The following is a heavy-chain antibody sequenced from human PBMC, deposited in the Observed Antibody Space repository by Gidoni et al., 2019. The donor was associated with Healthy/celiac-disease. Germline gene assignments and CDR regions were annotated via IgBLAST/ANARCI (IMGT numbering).Heavy chain of an antibody. CDR1: GFTFSSYW. CDR3: ARDSSSSYYYYYGMDV. V-gene: IGHV3-74*01. D-gene: IGHD6-6*01. CDR2: INSDGSST. J-gene: IGHJ6*02. Sequence: EVQLVESGGGLVQPGGSLRLSCAASGFTFSSYWMHWVRQAPGKGLVWVSRINSDGSSTSYADSVKGRFTNSRDNAKNTLYLQMNSLRAEDTAVYYCARDSSSSYYYYYGMDVWGQGTTVTVSS.